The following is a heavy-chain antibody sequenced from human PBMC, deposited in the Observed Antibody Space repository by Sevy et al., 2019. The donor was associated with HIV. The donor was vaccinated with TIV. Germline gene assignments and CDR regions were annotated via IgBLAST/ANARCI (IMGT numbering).Heavy chain of an antibody. V-gene: IGHV3-21*01. CDR3: ARDGKVPVPGLYYFDY. J-gene: IGHJ4*01. CDR1: GLTFSNDN. Sequence: GGSLRRSCAASGLTFSNDNMNWVRQAPGKGLEWVSFISSESGYIYYADSVKGRFPISRDNAKNSLYLQMNSLRAEDTAVYYCARDGKVPVPGLYYFDYWGHGTLVTVSS. CDR2: ISSESGYI. D-gene: IGHD6-19*01.